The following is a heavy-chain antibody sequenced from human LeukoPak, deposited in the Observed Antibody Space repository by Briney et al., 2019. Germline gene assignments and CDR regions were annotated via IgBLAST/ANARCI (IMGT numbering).Heavy chain of an antibody. D-gene: IGHD4-23*01. Sequence: GSLRLSCAASGFTVSSNYMSWVRQAPGKGLEWIGSIYYSGSTYYNPSLKSRVTISVDTSKNQFSLKLSSVTAADTAVYYCARRRWSGYAFDIWGQGTMVTVSS. CDR3: ARRRWSGYAFDI. CDR1: GFTVSSNY. CDR2: IYYSGST. J-gene: IGHJ3*02. V-gene: IGHV4-39*01.